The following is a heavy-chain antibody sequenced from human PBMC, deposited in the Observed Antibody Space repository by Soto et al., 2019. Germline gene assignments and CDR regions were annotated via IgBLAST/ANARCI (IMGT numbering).Heavy chain of an antibody. Sequence: GGSLRLSCAASGFTFSTSGMHWVRQAPGKGLEWVAVISDDGSKKYYADSVKGRFTISRDNSKNTLYLQMNSLRAEDTAVYYCARDSEAEVTRQDYWGQGTLVTVSS. CDR2: ISDDGSKK. V-gene: IGHV3-30*03. CDR1: GFTFSTSG. CDR3: ARDSEAEVTRQDY. J-gene: IGHJ4*02. D-gene: IGHD1-26*01.